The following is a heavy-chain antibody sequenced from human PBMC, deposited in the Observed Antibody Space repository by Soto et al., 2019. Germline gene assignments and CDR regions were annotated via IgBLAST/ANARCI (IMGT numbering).Heavy chain of an antibody. CDR2: IKNKANSYTT. CDR3: VRIRLGAPTRYFDY. Sequence: EVQLVESRGGLVQPGGSLRLACAATGFSFSDHYMDWVRQAPGKGLEWVGRIKNKANSYTTQYAAAVKGRFTISREDSKNSLSLQMSSLKSDDTAVYYCVRIRLGAPTRYFDYCRQGTLVTVSS. CDR1: GFSFSDHY. V-gene: IGHV3-72*01. J-gene: IGHJ4*02.